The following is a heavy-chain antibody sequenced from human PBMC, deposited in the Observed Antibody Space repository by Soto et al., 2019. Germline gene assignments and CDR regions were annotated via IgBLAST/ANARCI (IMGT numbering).Heavy chain of an antibody. CDR2: IYYSGST. V-gene: IGHV4-39*01. D-gene: IGHD3-22*01. J-gene: IGHJ4*02. CDR1: GGSISSSSYY. CDR3: ARSSPHSGYYAPCDY. Sequence: QLQLQESGPGLVKPSETLSLTCTVSGGSISSSSYYWGWIRQPPGTGLEWIGSIYYSGSTYYNPSLKSRGSIPVHSSKNQFSLMPCSLTAAASAVYYCARSSPHSGYYAPCDYWGQGTLVTVSS.